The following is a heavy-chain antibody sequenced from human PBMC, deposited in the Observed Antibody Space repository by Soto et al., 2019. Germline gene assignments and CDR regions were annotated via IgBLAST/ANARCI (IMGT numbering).Heavy chain of an antibody. Sequence: EVQLVESGGGVVQPGGSLRLSCAASGFTFSAYWMHWVLQAPCKGLVWVSRVTRDGSIPNSADAVKGRFPSSRDNAKNTVYLQMNSLRAEDTSVYYCARGINNHYAMDLWGQGTTVTVSS. CDR1: GFTFSAYW. V-gene: IGHV3-74*01. D-gene: IGHD1-1*01. CDR3: ARGINNHYAMDL. CDR2: VTRDGSIP. J-gene: IGHJ6*02.